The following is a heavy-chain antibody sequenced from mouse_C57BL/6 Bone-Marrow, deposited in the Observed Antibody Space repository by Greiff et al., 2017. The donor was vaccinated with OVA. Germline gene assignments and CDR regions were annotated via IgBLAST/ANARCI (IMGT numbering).Heavy chain of an antibody. CDR1: GFTFTDYY. Sequence: EVMLVESGGGLVQPGGSLSLSCAASGFTFTDYYMSWVRQPPGKALEWLGFIRNKANGYTTEYSASVKGRFTISRDNYQSILYLQMNALRAEDSATYYCARYSDYFDYWGQGTTLTVSS. J-gene: IGHJ2*01. CDR3: ARYSDYFDY. V-gene: IGHV7-3*01. CDR2: IRNKANGYTT.